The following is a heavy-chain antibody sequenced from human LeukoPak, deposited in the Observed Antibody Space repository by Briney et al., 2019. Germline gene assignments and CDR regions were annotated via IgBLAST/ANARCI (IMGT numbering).Heavy chain of an antibody. CDR1: GFTFSTYG. J-gene: IGHJ4*02. Sequence: GGSLRLSCATSGFTFSTYGMHWVRQAPGKGLEWVAFIGYDGSEIHYADSVKGRFTISRDNSKDTVHLQMGGLRGEDTAVYYCAKRGKDSPGYYNYFDSWGQGILVTVSS. D-gene: IGHD3-22*01. V-gene: IGHV3-30*02. CDR3: AKRGKDSPGYYNYFDS. CDR2: IGYDGSEI.